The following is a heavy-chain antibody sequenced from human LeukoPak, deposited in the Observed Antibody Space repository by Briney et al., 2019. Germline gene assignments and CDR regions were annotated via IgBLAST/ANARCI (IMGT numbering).Heavy chain of an antibody. Sequence: GGSLRLSCAASGFTFSTYAMHWVRQAPGKGLEWVAVTASHGRDNYYAVSVQGRFTISRDNSRNTVYLQMNSLTTEDTAIYFCAKDGPSAIAAAATYAQPDFWGQGTLVTVSS. D-gene: IGHD6-13*01. CDR2: TASHGRDN. CDR3: AKDGPSAIAAAATYAQPDF. CDR1: GFTFSTYA. J-gene: IGHJ4*02. V-gene: IGHV3-30*04.